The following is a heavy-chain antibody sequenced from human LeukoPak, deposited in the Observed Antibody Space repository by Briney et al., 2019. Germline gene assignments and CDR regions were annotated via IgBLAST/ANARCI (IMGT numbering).Heavy chain of an antibody. V-gene: IGHV3-48*03. D-gene: IGHD6-13*01. CDR3: ARDAQSIAAEIDY. Sequence: PGGSLRLSCAASGFTFSSYEMNWVRQAPGKGLEWISYISSSGSTIYYADSVKGRFTFSGDNAKNSLYLQMNSLRAEDTAVYYCARDAQSIAAEIDYWGQGALVTVSS. CDR1: GFTFSSYE. J-gene: IGHJ4*02. CDR2: ISSSGSTI.